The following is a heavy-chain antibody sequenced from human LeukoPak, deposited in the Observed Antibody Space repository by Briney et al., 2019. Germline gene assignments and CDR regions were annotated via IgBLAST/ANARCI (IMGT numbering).Heavy chain of an antibody. V-gene: IGHV3-23*01. D-gene: IGHD3-22*01. J-gene: IGHJ4*02. CDR1: GLRFSSYS. Sequence: GGSLRLSCAVSGLRFSSYSMSWVRQAPGKGLEWVSSISGSGGTIDYADSVKGRFTISRDNSKNTWYLQMNSLRADDTAVYYCAVSMIAFDFWGQGTLVTVSS. CDR3: AVSMIAFDF. CDR2: ISGSGGTI.